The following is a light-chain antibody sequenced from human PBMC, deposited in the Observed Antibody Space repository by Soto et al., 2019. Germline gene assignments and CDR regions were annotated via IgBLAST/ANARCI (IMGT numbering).Light chain of an antibody. CDR1: SSDVGSYNL. V-gene: IGLV2-23*01. J-gene: IGLJ2*01. CDR3: CSYAGSHTVV. CDR2: EGS. Sequence: QSALTQPASVSGSPGQSITISCTGTSSDVGSYNLVSWYQQHPGKAPKLMIYEGSKRPSGVSNRFSGSKSGNTASLTISGLQAEDEADYYCCSYAGSHTVVFGGGTKPPS.